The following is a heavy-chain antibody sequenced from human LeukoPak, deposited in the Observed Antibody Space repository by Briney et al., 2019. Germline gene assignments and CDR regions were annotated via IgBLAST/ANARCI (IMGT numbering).Heavy chain of an antibody. D-gene: IGHD6-19*01. V-gene: IGHV3-30*04. Sequence: GRSLRLSCAASGFTFSSYAMHWVRQAPGKGLEWVAVISYDGSNKYYADSVKGRFTISRDNSKNTLYLQMNSLRAEGTAVYYCARAVSSSSGWSPDYWGQGTLVTVSS. J-gene: IGHJ4*02. CDR1: GFTFSSYA. CDR2: ISYDGSNK. CDR3: ARAVSSSSGWSPDY.